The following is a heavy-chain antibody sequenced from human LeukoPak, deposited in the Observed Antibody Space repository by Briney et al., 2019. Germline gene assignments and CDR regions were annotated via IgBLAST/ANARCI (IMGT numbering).Heavy chain of an antibody. CDR3: ARDTVTKNYYYGMDV. Sequence: PSETLSLTCTVSGGSISSGGYYWSWIRQHPGKGLEWIGYIYYSGSTYYNPSLKSRVTISVDTSKNQFSLKLSSVTAADTAVYYCARDTVTKNYYYGMDVWGQGTRSPSP. CDR1: GGSISSGGYY. CDR2: IYYSGST. J-gene: IGHJ6*02. V-gene: IGHV4-31*03. D-gene: IGHD4-17*01.